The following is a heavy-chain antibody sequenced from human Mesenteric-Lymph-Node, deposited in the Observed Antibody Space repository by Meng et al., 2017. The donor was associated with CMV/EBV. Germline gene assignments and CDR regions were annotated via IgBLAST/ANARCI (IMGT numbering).Heavy chain of an antibody. J-gene: IGHJ6*02. CDR2: ISGSGGST. V-gene: IGHV3-23*01. Sequence: GESLKISCAASGFTFSSYAMSWVRQAPGKGLEWVSAISGSGGSTYYADSVKGRLTISRDNSKNTLYLQMNSLRAEDTAVYYCAKYQHYDFWSGYSEPDYYYYGMDVWGQGTTVTVSS. D-gene: IGHD3-3*01. CDR3: AKYQHYDFWSGYSEPDYYYYGMDV. CDR1: GFTFSSYA.